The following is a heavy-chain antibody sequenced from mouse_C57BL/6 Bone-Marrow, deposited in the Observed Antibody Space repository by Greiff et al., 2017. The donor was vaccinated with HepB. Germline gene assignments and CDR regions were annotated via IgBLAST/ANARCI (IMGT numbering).Heavy chain of an antibody. J-gene: IGHJ3*01. V-gene: IGHV1-18*01. D-gene: IGHD2-4*01. CDR2: INPNNGGT. CDR1: GYTFTDYN. Sequence: EVQLQQSGPELVKPGASVKIPCKASGYTFTDYNMDWVKQSHGKSLEWIGDINPNNGGTIYNQKFKGKATLTVEKSSSTAYMELRSLTSEDPAVYYCARSHDYDVGAWFAYWGQGTLVTVSA. CDR3: ARSHDYDVGAWFAY.